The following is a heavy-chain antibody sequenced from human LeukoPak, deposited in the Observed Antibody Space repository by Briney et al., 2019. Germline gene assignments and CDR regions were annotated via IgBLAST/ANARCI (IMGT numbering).Heavy chain of an antibody. J-gene: IGHJ6*03. D-gene: IGHD3-16*01. V-gene: IGHV4-59*02. Sequence: PSETLSLTCSISGVSVSDFYWSWIRQSPGKGLEWIGYVYYGGSTTYSPSLKSRVSISRDTSRNHLSLKLTSVTAADTAVNYCARNGGSRFFYYYMDIWGEGTTVSVSS. CDR3: ARNGGSRFFYYYMDI. CDR2: VYYGGST. CDR1: GVSVSDFY.